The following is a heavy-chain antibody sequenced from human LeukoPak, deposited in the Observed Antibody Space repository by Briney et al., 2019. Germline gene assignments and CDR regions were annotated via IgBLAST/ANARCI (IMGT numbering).Heavy chain of an antibody. CDR1: GFTFSSYG. CDR2: IKSKTDGGTT. J-gene: IGHJ6*04. V-gene: IGHV3-15*01. D-gene: IGHD3-16*02. CDR3: TTESSLPGDLRGYYYYGMDV. Sequence: GGSLRLSCAASGFTFSSYGMHWVRQAPGKGLEWVGRIKSKTDGGTTDYAAPVKGRFTISRDDSKNTLYLQMNSLKTEDTAVYYCTTESSLPGDLRGYYYYGMDVWGKGTTVTVSS.